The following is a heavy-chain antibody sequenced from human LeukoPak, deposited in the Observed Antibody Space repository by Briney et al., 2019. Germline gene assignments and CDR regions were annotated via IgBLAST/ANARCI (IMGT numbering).Heavy chain of an antibody. CDR2: INPNGGDT. Sequence: ASVKVSCKAAGYNFPAYFVHWVRQAPGQGLEWMGRINPNGGDTNHAQKFQGRVTMASDTSISTAYMELSSLISDDTAVYYCARVGFTTSWSNFDYWGQGTPVTVSS. J-gene: IGHJ4*02. CDR1: GYNFPAYF. D-gene: IGHD2-2*01. CDR3: ARVGFTTSWSNFDY. V-gene: IGHV1-2*06.